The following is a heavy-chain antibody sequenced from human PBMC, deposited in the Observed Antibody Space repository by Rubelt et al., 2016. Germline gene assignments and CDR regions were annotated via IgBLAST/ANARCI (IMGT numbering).Heavy chain of an antibody. Sequence: ISYIGSGRSPIYYADSVKGRFIISRDNAGNSLFLQMNSLRAEDTAVYYCARDYGTSGPDYPSRLGGMDVWGQGTTVTVSS. CDR3: ARDYGTSGPDYPSRLGGMDV. CDR2: IGSGRSPI. D-gene: IGHD1-26*01. V-gene: IGHV3-48*04. J-gene: IGHJ6*02.